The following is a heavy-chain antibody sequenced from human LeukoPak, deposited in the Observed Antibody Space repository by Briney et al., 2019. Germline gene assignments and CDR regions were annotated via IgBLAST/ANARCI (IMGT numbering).Heavy chain of an antibody. V-gene: IGHV1-2*02. CDR1: GYTFTGYY. Sequence: ASVKVSCKASGYTFTGYYMHWVRQAPGQGLEWMGWINPNGGGTNYAQKFQGRVTITTDESTSTAYMELSSLRSEDTAVYYCAREGNRGYSYGYVGFLDYWGQGTLVTVSS. CDR3: AREGNRGYSYGYVGFLDY. J-gene: IGHJ4*02. D-gene: IGHD5-18*01. CDR2: INPNGGGT.